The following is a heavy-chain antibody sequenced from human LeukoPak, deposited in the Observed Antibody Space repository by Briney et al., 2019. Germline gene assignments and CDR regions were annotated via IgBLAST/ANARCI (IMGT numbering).Heavy chain of an antibody. J-gene: IGHJ6*02. CDR2: ISGYNGNT. Sequence: ASVKVSCKTSGYTFTSNGISWVRQAPGQGLEWMGWISGYNGNTNYVQNLQGRVTMTTDTSTSTAYMELRSLRSDDTAVYYCARERRYCSSGSCYTPSGGMDVWGQGTTVTVSS. CDR1: GYTFTSNG. V-gene: IGHV1-18*01. D-gene: IGHD2-15*01. CDR3: ARERRYCSSGSCYTPSGGMDV.